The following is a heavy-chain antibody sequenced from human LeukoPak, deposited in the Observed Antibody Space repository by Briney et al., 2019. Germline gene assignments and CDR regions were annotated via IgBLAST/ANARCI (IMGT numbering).Heavy chain of an antibody. CDR3: ARVGQVDTAFDY. CDR1: GGSISSGGYS. D-gene: IGHD5-18*01. CDR2: IYHSGST. Sequence: SQTLSLTCAVSGGSISSGGYSWSWIRQPPGKGLEWIGYIYHSGSTYYNPSLKSRVTISVDRSKNQFSLKLSSVTAADTAVYYCARVGQVDTAFDYWGQGTLVTVPS. J-gene: IGHJ4*02. V-gene: IGHV4-30-2*01.